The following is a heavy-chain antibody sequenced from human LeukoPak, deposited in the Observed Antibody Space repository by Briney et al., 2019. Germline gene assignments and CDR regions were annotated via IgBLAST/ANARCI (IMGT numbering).Heavy chain of an antibody. V-gene: IGHV4-34*01. Sequence: SETLSLTCAVYGGSFSGYYWSWIRQPPGKGLEWIGEINHSGSTNYNPSLKSRVTISVDTSKNRFSLKLSSVTAADTAVYYCARGSMTTVTRLDYWGQGTLVTVSS. CDR1: GGSFSGYY. D-gene: IGHD4-17*01. J-gene: IGHJ4*02. CDR2: INHSGST. CDR3: ARGSMTTVTRLDY.